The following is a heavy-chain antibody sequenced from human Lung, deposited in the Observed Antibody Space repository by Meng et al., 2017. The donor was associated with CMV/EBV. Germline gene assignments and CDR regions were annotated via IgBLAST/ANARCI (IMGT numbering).Heavy chain of an antibody. J-gene: IGHJ6*02. CDR2: VSHSGSP. CDR1: DYSISSGHY. V-gene: IGHV4-38-2*02. Sequence: SXTLSLXCTVSDYSISSGHYWGWIRQPPGKGLEWIGSVSHSGSPYYDPSLMRRATTSFDTSKNQFSLKLRSVTAADTAVYYCAREMATIYWWGNAMDVWGQGTXVTVAS. CDR3: AREMATIYWWGNAMDV. D-gene: IGHD5-24*01.